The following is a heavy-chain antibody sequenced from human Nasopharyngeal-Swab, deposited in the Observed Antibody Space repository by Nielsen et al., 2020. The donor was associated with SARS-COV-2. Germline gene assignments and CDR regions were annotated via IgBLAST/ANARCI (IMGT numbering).Heavy chain of an antibody. V-gene: IGHV3-74*01. Sequence: GESLKISWAASGFTFSNYWIQWGRQVPGKGLVWVSRINSDGSSTDYADSVQGRFTISRDNANNTLYVQMNSLRAEDTAVYYCATVGVGYWGQGTLVTVSS. J-gene: IGHJ4*02. CDR2: INSDGSST. CDR1: GFTFSNYW. CDR3: ATVGVGY. D-gene: IGHD4-23*01.